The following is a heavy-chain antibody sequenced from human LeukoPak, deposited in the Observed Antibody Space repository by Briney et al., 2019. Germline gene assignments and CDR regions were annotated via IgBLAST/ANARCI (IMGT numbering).Heavy chain of an antibody. Sequence: SETLSLTCTVSGGSISSGGYYWSWIRQHPGKGQEWIGYIYYSGSTYYNPSLKSRVTISVDTSKNQFSLKLSSVTAADTAVYYCARSEVLLWFGEPLWYYYGMDVWGQGPTVTVSS. CDR1: GGSISSGGYY. V-gene: IGHV4-31*03. CDR3: ARSEVLLWFGEPLWYYYGMDV. D-gene: IGHD3-10*01. J-gene: IGHJ6*01. CDR2: IYYSGST.